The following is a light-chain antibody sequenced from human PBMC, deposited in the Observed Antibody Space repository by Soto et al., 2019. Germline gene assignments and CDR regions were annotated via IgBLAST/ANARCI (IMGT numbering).Light chain of an antibody. J-gene: IGKJ5*01. CDR2: AAS. V-gene: IGKV3-20*01. Sequence: EIVLTQSPGTLSLSPGERATLSCRASQTVNSDYLTWYQQKHGQAPRILIYAASSGDTGIPDRFSGSGSETDFTLTINRLEPEDFEVYYCQYYGNSRITFGQGTRLEIK. CDR1: QTVNSDY. CDR3: QYYGNSRIT.